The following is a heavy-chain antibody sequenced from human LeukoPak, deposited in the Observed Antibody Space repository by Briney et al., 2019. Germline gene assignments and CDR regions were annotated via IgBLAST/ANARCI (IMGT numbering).Heavy chain of an antibody. V-gene: IGHV3-11*01. Sequence: GGSLRLSCAVSGFTFSDYYMSWIRQAPGKGLEWLSYISSTGTTTYYADSVKGRFTISRDNSKNTVYLQMNSLRAEDTAVYYCAKNRPAVRGDDRPWGQGSLVTVSS. CDR3: AKNRPAVRGDDRP. CDR1: GFTFSDYY. D-gene: IGHD3-10*01. J-gene: IGHJ4*02. CDR2: ISSTGTTT.